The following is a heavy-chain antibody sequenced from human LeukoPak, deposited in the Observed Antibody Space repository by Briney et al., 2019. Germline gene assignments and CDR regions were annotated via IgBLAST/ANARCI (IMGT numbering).Heavy chain of an antibody. D-gene: IGHD3-10*01. J-gene: IGHJ6*03. CDR3: ARGLPGNYYYYYMDV. V-gene: IGHV4-34*01. CDR1: GGSFSGYY. CDR2: INHSGST. Sequence: SDTLALTCAVYGGSFSGYYWSWIRQPPGKGLEWVGEINHSGSTNYNPSLKSRVTISVDTSKNQLALKLSSVTAADTAVYYCARGLPGNYYYYYMDVWGKGTTVTVSS.